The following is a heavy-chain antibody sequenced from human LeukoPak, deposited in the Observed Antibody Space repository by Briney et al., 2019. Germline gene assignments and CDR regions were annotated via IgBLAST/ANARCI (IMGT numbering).Heavy chain of an antibody. CDR1: GGSFSGYY. Sequence: SETLSLTCAVYGGSFSGYYWSWIRQPPGKGLEWIGEINHSGSTNYNPSLKSRITISVDKSQNQFSLKVNSLTAADTAVYYCATNGYYCMDVWGKGTTVTVSS. D-gene: IGHD2-8*01. CDR3: ATNGYYCMDV. J-gene: IGHJ6*03. V-gene: IGHV4-34*01. CDR2: INHSGST.